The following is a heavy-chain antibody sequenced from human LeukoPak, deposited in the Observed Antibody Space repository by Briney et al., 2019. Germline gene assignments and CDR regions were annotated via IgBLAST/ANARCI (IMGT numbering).Heavy chain of an antibody. CDR2: IYYSGST. V-gene: IGHV4-59*01. CDR3: ARDRRYRNYGGFDP. D-gene: IGHD4-11*01. Sequence: SETLSLTCTVSGGSISTYYWSWIRQPPGEGLEGIGYIYYSGSTNYNPFLKRRVPISVDTSKNPFSLKLSSVTAADTAVFFCARDRRYRNYGGFDPWGQGTLVTVSS. J-gene: IGHJ5*02. CDR1: GGSISTYY.